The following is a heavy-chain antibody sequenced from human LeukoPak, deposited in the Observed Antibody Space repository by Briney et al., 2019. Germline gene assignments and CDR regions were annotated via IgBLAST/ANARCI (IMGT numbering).Heavy chain of an antibody. Sequence: SETLSLTCSVSGGSLSAYYWSWIRQPPGKGLEWIGYIFHSGSTNYNPSLKSRVSISVDTSKNQFSLKLSSVTAADTAVYYCAGDSGIAVADNWFDPWGQGTLVTVSS. J-gene: IGHJ5*02. CDR2: IFHSGST. CDR1: GGSLSAYY. D-gene: IGHD6-19*01. V-gene: IGHV4-4*08. CDR3: AGDSGIAVADNWFDP.